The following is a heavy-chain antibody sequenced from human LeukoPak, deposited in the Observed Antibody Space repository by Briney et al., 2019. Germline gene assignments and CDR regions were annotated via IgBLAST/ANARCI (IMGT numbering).Heavy chain of an antibody. D-gene: IGHD3-10*01. CDR2: IYSSGIS. J-gene: IGHJ5*02. CDR3: ARDMLGYYYGSGNYGSFDT. Sequence: SETLSLTCTVSGGSISNHYWTWIRQSPGKGLEWIGYIYSSGISDYNPSLRSRVTMSVDTSKNQFSLKLNSLTAADTAVYYCARDMLGYYYGSGNYGSFDTWGQGTLVTVSS. V-gene: IGHV4-59*11. CDR1: GGSISNHY.